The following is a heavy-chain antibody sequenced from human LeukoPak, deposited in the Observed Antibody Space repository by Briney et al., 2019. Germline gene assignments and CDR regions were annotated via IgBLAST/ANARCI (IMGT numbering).Heavy chain of an antibody. D-gene: IGHD5-12*01. CDR1: GFTVSSNY. V-gene: IGHV3-11*04. Sequence: PGGSLRLSCAASGFTVSSNYMSWVRQAPGKGLEWVSYISSSGSTIYYADSVKGRFTISRDNAKNSLYLQMNSLRAEDTAVYCCARSVGMATIDYWGQGTLVTVSS. CDR3: ARSVGMATIDY. CDR2: ISSSGSTI. J-gene: IGHJ4*02.